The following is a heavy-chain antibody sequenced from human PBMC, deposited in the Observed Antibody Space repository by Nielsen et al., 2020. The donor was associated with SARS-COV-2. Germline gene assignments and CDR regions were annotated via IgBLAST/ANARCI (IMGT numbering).Heavy chain of an antibody. V-gene: IGHV4-34*01. CDR1: GGSFSGYY. Sequence: GSLRLSCAVYGGSFSGYYWSWIRQPPGKGLEWIGEINHSGSTNYNPSLKSRVTISVDTSKNQFSLKLSSVTAADTAVYYCARHPYSSSWYDWFDLWGQGTLVTVSS. D-gene: IGHD6-13*01. J-gene: IGHJ5*02. CDR3: ARHPYSSSWYDWFDL. CDR2: INHSGST.